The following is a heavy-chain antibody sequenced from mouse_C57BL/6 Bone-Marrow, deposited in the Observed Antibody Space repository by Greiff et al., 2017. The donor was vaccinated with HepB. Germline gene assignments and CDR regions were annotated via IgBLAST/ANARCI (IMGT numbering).Heavy chain of an antibody. CDR3: AIWVDSSGLYAMDY. J-gene: IGHJ4*01. CDR2: IYPGDGDT. D-gene: IGHD3-2*02. V-gene: IGHV1-82*01. Sequence: VQLQQSGPELVKPGASVKISCKASGYAFSSSWMNWVKQRPGKGLEWIGRIYPGDGDTNYNGKFKGKATLTADKSSSTAYMQLSSLTSEDSAVYFCAIWVDSSGLYAMDYWGQGTSVTVSS. CDR1: GYAFSSSW.